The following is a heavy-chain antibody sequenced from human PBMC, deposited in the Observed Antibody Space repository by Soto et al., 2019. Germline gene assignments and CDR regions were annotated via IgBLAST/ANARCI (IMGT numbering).Heavy chain of an antibody. V-gene: IGHV5-51*03. Sequence: EVQLVQSGAEVKKTGESLKISCQASGYTFTKYWVGWVRQMPGKGLEWMGIIYPDDSDTRYSPSFQGHVTISADKSISTADLQWSSLKASDSAKYYCARRDMLTGDVYFDYWGQGTQVTVSS. CDR2: IYPDDSDT. CDR3: ARRDMLTGDVYFDY. CDR1: GYTFTKYW. J-gene: IGHJ4*02. D-gene: IGHD3-9*01.